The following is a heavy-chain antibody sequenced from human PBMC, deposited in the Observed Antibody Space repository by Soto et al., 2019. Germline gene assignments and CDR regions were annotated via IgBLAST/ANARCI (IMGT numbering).Heavy chain of an antibody. Sequence: GASVKVSCKASGYTFTSYYMHWVRQAPGQGLEWMGIINPSGGSASYAQKFQGRVTMTRDTSTSTVYMELSSLRSEDTAVYYCAIAARPFHWFDPWGQGTQVTVSS. CDR1: GYTFTSYY. V-gene: IGHV1-46*01. D-gene: IGHD6-6*01. CDR3: AIAARPFHWFDP. J-gene: IGHJ5*02. CDR2: INPSGGSA.